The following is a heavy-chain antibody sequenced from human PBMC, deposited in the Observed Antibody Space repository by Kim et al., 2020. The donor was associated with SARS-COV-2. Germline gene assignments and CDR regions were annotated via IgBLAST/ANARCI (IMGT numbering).Heavy chain of an antibody. J-gene: IGHJ4*02. Sequence: ASVKVSCKASGYTFTSYAMHWVRQAPGQRLEWMGWINAGNGNTKYSQKFQGRVTITRDTSASTAYMELSSLRSEDTAVYYCARGDRRGYLIDYWGQGTLVTVSS. D-gene: IGHD3-3*01. CDR1: GYTFTSYA. V-gene: IGHV1-3*01. CDR3: ARGDRRGYLIDY. CDR2: INAGNGNT.